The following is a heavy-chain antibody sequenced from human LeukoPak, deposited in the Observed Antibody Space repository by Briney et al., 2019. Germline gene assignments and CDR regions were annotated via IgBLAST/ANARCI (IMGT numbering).Heavy chain of an antibody. CDR1: GASIRNKF. D-gene: IGHD3-10*01. V-gene: IGHV4-59*01. J-gene: IGHJ6*03. CDR3: ARLKSGYYYYYMDV. CDR2: ISYTGTT. Sequence: PSETLSLTCDVSGASIRNKFWSWLRHPPGKALEWIGYISYTGTTNYNPSLQSRVTISVDTSKNQFSLKLSSVTAADTAVYYRARLKSGYYYYYMDVWGKGTTVTVSS.